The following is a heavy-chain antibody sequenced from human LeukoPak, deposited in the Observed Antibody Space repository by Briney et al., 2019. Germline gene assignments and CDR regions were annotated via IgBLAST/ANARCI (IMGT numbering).Heavy chain of an antibody. CDR2: IYYSGST. D-gene: IGHD1-26*01. CDR1: GGSISSSSYY. CDR3: ARDGIVGATFY. Sequence: SETLSLTCTVSGGSISSSSYYWGWIRQPPGKGLEWIGSIYYSGSTYYNPSLKSRVTISVDTSKNQFSLKLSSVTAADTAVYYCARDGIVGATFYWGQGTLVTVSS. V-gene: IGHV4-39*07. J-gene: IGHJ4*02.